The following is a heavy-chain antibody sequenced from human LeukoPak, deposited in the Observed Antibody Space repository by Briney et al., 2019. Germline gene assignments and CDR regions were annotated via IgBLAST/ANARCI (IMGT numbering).Heavy chain of an antibody. Sequence: GGSLRLSCAASGFTFSSFAMHWVRQAPGKGLEYVSAISSNGGTTYYASSVKGRFTIPRDNSKNTLYLQMGCLRAEDMAVYYCARQAPTLRNYFDYWGQGTLVTVSS. CDR1: GFTFSSFA. V-gene: IGHV3-64*01. J-gene: IGHJ4*02. D-gene: IGHD4-17*01. CDR3: ARQAPTLRNYFDY. CDR2: ISSNGGTT.